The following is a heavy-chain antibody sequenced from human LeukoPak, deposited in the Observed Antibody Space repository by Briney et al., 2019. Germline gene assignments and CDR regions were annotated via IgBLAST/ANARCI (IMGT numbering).Heavy chain of an antibody. V-gene: IGHV4-4*02. Sequence: PSETLSLTCAVSGGSISSSNWWSWVRQPPGKGLEWIGEIYHSGSTYYNPSLKSRVTISVDTSKNQFSLKLSSVTAADTAVYYCARTMYDSTQRGAFDIWGQGTMVTVSS. CDR2: IYHSGST. CDR3: ARTMYDSTQRGAFDI. CDR1: GGSISSSNW. J-gene: IGHJ3*02. D-gene: IGHD3-22*01.